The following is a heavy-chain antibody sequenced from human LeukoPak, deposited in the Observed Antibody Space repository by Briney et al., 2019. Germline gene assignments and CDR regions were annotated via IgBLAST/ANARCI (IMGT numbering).Heavy chain of an antibody. CDR3: ARRGYDYGDYDY. CDR2: IYHSGST. Sequence: SETLSLTCTVSGGSISGSDNYWGWIRQPPGKGLEWIGSIYHSGSTYYNPSLKSRVTISVDTSKNQFSLKLSSVTAADTAVYYCARRGYDYGDYDYWGQGTLVTVSS. CDR1: GGSISGSDNY. V-gene: IGHV4-38-2*02. D-gene: IGHD4-17*01. J-gene: IGHJ4*02.